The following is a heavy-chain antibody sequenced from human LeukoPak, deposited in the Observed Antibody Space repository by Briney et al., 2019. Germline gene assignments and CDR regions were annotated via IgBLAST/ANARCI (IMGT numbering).Heavy chain of an antibody. D-gene: IGHD3-10*01. V-gene: IGHV1-2*02. J-gene: IGHJ5*02. CDR1: GYIFTDNY. CDR2: FNPDNGGT. CDR3: ARDHVLLQWFGEGGFDP. Sequence: GASVKVSCKASGYIFTDNYVHWVRQAPGQGLEWMGWFNPDNGGTKSVQKFQGRVTMTGDTSMRTAYMELSRLTFDDTAVYYCARDHVLLQWFGEGGFDPWGQGTLVTVSS.